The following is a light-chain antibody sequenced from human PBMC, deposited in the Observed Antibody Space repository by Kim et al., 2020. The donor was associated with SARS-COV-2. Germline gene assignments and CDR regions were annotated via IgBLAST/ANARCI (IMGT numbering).Light chain of an antibody. V-gene: IGKV3-20*01. Sequence: SPGERATLSCRASQSVDSNYLAWYQQKPGQAPRLLIYHTSTRTPGIPDRFNGGGSGTDFTLTISRLEPEDFAVYFCQQYGGSPLTLGGGTKVDIK. CDR2: HTS. CDR1: QSVDSNY. CDR3: QQYGGSPLT. J-gene: IGKJ4*01.